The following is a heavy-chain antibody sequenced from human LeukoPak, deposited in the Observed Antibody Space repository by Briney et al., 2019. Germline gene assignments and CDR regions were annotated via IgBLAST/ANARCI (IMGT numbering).Heavy chain of an antibody. D-gene: IGHD3-10*01. Sequence: SETLSLTCTVSGGSISSSSYYWGWIRQPPGKGLEWIGSIYYSGSTYYNPSLKSRVTISVDTSKNQFSLKLSSVTAADTAVYYCARAYGSGRLNWFDPWGQGTLVTVSS. J-gene: IGHJ5*02. CDR2: IYYSGST. CDR3: ARAYGSGRLNWFDP. CDR1: GGSISSSSYY. V-gene: IGHV4-39*07.